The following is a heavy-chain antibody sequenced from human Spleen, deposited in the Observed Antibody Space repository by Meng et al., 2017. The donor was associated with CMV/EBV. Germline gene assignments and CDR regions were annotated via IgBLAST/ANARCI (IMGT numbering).Heavy chain of an antibody. Sequence: SVKVSCKASGGTFSTYTISWARQAPGQGLEWMGRIIVILGMADYAQRFQGRVTITADRSTSTAYMELRSLRSDDTAVYYCAKDVQSKYDFWTGHDYWGQGTLVTVSS. D-gene: IGHD3-3*01. CDR3: AKDVQSKYDFWTGHDY. J-gene: IGHJ4*02. CDR2: IIVILGMA. V-gene: IGHV1-69*04. CDR1: GGTFSTYT.